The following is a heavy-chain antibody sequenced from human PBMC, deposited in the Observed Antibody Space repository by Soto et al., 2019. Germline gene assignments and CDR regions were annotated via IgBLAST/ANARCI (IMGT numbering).Heavy chain of an antibody. CDR2: IGTAGDT. D-gene: IGHD3-9*01. Sequence: GGSLRLSCAASGFTFSSYDMHWVRQATGKGLEWVSAIGTAGDTYYPGSVKGRFTISRENAKNSLYLQMNSLRAEDTAVYYCARDLRNYDILTGYYKVGGMDVWGQGTTVTVSS. V-gene: IGHV3-13*01. J-gene: IGHJ6*02. CDR1: GFTFSSYD. CDR3: ARDLRNYDILTGYYKVGGMDV.